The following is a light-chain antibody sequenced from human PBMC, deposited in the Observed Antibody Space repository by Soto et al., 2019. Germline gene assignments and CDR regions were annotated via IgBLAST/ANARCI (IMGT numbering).Light chain of an antibody. CDR3: QQYNNWPHT. J-gene: IGKJ2*01. CDR2: DAS. CDR1: QSVRSN. V-gene: IGKV3-15*01. Sequence: EIVLTQSPGTLSLSPGETATLSCRASQSVRSNYLAWYQQKPGQAPRLLIYDASSRATGIPARFSGSGSGTEFTLTISGLQSEDFAVYYCQQYNNWPHTFGQGTKVDIK.